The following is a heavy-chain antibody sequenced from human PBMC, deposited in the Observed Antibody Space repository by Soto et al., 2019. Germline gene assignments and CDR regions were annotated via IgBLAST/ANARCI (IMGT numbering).Heavy chain of an antibody. CDR3: ARDFYGGFSYGPGDN. J-gene: IGHJ4*02. Sequence: PGGSLRLSCVASGFTFWGDWMSWVRQAPGKGLEWVANIKQDGSAKQYLDSVGGRFTISRDNSKNSVYLQMNSLRAEDTALYYCARDFYGGFSYGPGDNWGQGTLVTVSS. V-gene: IGHV3-7*01. D-gene: IGHD2-15*01. CDR2: IKQDGSAK. CDR1: GFTFWGDW.